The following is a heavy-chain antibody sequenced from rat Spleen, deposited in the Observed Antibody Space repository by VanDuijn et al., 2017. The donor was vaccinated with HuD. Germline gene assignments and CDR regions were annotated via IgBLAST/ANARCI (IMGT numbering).Heavy chain of an antibody. CDR1: GFSLTSYN. CDR3: ARDRTGTFDY. D-gene: IGHD4-2*01. V-gene: IGHV2-45*01. CDR2: MWSSGSA. J-gene: IGHJ2*01. Sequence: QVQLKESGPGLVQPSETLSLTCTVSGFSLTSYNVHWVRQPPGKGLEWMGVMWSSGSADYNSVLKSRLSISRDTSKNQVFLKMNSLQTEDAATYVCARDRTGTFDYWGQGVMVTVSS.